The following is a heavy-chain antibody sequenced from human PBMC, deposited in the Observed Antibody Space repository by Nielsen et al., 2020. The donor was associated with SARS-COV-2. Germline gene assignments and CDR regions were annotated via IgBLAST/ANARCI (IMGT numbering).Heavy chain of an antibody. CDR3: ARESYYYGDFDY. D-gene: IGHD3-22*01. Sequence: SLKISCAASGFTFDDYAMHWVRQAPGKGLEWVSGISWNSGSIGYADSVKGRFTISRDNAKNSLYLQMNSLRAEDTAVYYCARESYYYGDFDYWGQGTLVTVS. V-gene: IGHV3-9*01. CDR2: ISWNSGSI. J-gene: IGHJ4*02. CDR1: GFTFDDYA.